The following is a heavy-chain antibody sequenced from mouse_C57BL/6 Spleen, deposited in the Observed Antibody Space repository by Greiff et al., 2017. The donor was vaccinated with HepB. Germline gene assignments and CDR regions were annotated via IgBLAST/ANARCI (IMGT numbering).Heavy chain of an antibody. CDR1: GFTFSSYA. V-gene: IGHV5-4*03. CDR2: ISDGGSYT. CDR3: ASDRGFYAIAY. D-gene: IGHD3-1*01. J-gene: IGHJ4*01. Sequence: EVKVEESGGGLVKPGGSLKLSCAASGFTFSSYAMSWVRQTPETRLEWVATISDGGSYTYYPDNVKGRFTISRDNAKNNLYLQMSHLKSDDTAMYYCASDRGFYAIAYRGPGTSVTVAS.